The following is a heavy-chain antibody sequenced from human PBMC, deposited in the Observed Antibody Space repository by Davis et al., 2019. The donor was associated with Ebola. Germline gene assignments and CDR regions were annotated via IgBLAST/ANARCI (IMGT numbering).Heavy chain of an antibody. D-gene: IGHD6-13*01. V-gene: IGHV4-34*01. Sequence: MPSETLSLTCAVYGGSSSGYYWSCNRQPPGKGLEWIGEINHSGSTNYNTSLKSRVTISVDTSKNQFSLKLSSVTAADTAVYYCARGGDSSSWYYYYGMDVWGQGTTVTVSS. J-gene: IGHJ6*02. CDR2: INHSGST. CDR3: ARGGDSSSWYYYYGMDV. CDR1: GGSSSGYY.